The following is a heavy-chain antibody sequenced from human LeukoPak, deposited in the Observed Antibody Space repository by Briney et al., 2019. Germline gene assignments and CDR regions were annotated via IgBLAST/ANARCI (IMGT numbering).Heavy chain of an antibody. D-gene: IGHD5-18*01. Sequence: ASVKVSCKASGYTFTSYYMHWVRQAPGQGLEWMGIINPSGGSTSYAQKFQGRATMTRDTSTSAVYMELSSLRSEDTAVYYCARFPNTAMVMGLEYYYYGMDVWGQGTTVTVSS. CDR1: GYTFTSYY. J-gene: IGHJ6*02. V-gene: IGHV1-46*01. CDR2: INPSGGST. CDR3: ARFPNTAMVMGLEYYYYGMDV.